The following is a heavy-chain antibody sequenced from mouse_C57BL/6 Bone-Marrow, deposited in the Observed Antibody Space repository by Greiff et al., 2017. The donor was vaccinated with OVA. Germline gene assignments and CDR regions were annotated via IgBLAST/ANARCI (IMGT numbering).Heavy chain of an antibody. D-gene: IGHD1-1*01. Sequence: QVQLQQSGAELVRPGASVKLSCKASGYTFTDYYINWVKQRPGQGLEWIARIYPGSGNTYYNEKFKGKATLTAEKSSSTAYMQLSSLTSEDSAVYFCARSPITTVVATDYFDYWGQGTTLTVSS. V-gene: IGHV1-76*01. CDR1: GYTFTDYY. CDR2: IYPGSGNT. J-gene: IGHJ2*01. CDR3: ARSPITTVVATDYFDY.